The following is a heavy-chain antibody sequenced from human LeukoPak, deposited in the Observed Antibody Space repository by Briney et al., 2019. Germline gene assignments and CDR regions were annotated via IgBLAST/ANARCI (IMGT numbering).Heavy chain of an antibody. CDR2: IYISEDK. D-gene: IGHD6-6*01. Sequence: AGSLRLSCAASGFSVSSNYMNWVRQAPGKGLEWVSVIYISEDKYYADSVKGRFTISRDNSKNTLYLQMNSLRADDTAVYYCARAPERGGHSSSPDYWGQGTLVTVP. J-gene: IGHJ4*02. V-gene: IGHV3-53*01. CDR1: GFSVSSNY. CDR3: ARAPERGGHSSSPDY.